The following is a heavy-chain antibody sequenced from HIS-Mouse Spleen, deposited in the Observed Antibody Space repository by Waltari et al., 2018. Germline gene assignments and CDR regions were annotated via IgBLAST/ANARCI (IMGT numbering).Heavy chain of an antibody. Sequence: QVQLQESGPGLVKPSQTLSLTCTVSGGSISSGGYYWSWIRQHPGKGLEWIGYIYDSGSTYYNPALKSRVTISVDTSKNQFSLKLSSVTAADTAVYYCARGLSGGPPYFDYWGQGTLVTVSS. CDR3: ARGLSGGPPYFDY. D-gene: IGHD6-25*01. V-gene: IGHV4-31*03. CDR1: GGSISSGGYY. CDR2: IYDSGST. J-gene: IGHJ4*02.